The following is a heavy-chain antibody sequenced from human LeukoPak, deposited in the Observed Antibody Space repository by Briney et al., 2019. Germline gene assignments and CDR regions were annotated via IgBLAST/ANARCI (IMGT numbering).Heavy chain of an antibody. D-gene: IGHD2-15*01. CDR2: INPNSGGT. Sequence: ASVKVSCKASGYTFTGYYMHWVRQAPGQGLEWMGWINPNSGGTNYAQKFQGRVTMTRDTSISTAYMELSRLRSDDTAVYYCARDRSGRKMMVVAATVFGYWGQGTLVTVSS. CDR1: GYTFTGYY. J-gene: IGHJ4*02. CDR3: ARDRSGRKMMVVAATVFGY. V-gene: IGHV1-2*02.